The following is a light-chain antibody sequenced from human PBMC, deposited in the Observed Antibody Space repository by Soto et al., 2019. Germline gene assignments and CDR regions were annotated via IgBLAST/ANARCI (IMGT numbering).Light chain of an antibody. V-gene: IGKV3-15*01. CDR3: QQCDNWPQT. CDR1: QSVSSH. Sequence: EIVMTQSPATLSVSPGEGASLSCRASQSVSSHLAWYQQKPGQAPRLLIYDASTRATGVPVRFSGSGSGTEFTLTSRGLQSEEFAVSYCQQCDNWPQTFGQGTKLE. CDR2: DAS. J-gene: IGKJ1*01.